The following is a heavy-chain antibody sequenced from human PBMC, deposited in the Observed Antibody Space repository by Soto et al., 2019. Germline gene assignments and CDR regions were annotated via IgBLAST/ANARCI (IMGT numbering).Heavy chain of an antibody. J-gene: IGHJ4*02. V-gene: IGHV4-34*01. D-gene: IGHD3-3*01. CDR2: INHSGST. Sequence: PSETLSLTCAVYCGSFSGYYWSWIRQPPGKGLEWIGEINHSGSTNYNPSLKSRVTISVDTSKNQFSLKLSSVTAADTAVYYCARGPPLRFLEWLLYGPFDYWGQGTLVTVSS. CDR1: CGSFSGYY. CDR3: ARGPPLRFLEWLLYGPFDY.